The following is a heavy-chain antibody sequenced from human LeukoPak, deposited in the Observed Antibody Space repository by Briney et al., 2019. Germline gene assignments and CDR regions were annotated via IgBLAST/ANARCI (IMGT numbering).Heavy chain of an antibody. CDR3: ARGGVSYFDY. D-gene: IGHD3-3*01. J-gene: IGHJ4*02. CDR1: GFTFSDYY. Sequence: GRCLRLSCAASGFTFSDYYMSWIRDASGKGLEWVSYISSSSSYTNYADSVKGRFTISRDNAKNSLYLQMRSLRDDDAAVYYCARGGVSYFDYWGQGTLVTVSS. V-gene: IGHV3-11*06. CDR2: ISSSSSYT.